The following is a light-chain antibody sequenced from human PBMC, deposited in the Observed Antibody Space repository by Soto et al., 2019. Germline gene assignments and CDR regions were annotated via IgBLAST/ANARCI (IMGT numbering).Light chain of an antibody. V-gene: IGLV2-18*02. CDR1: SSDVGSYNR. J-gene: IGLJ3*02. CDR2: QVS. Sequence: QSVLTQPPSVSGSPGQSVTISCTGTSSDVGSYNRVSWYQQPPGIAPKLMICQVSNRPSGVPDRFSGSKSGNTASLTISGLQAEDEADYYCSSYTSSGTWVFGGGTKLTVL. CDR3: SSYTSSGTWV.